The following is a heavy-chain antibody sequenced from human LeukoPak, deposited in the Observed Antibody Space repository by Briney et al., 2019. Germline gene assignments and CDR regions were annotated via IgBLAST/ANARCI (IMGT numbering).Heavy chain of an antibody. Sequence: PGGSLRLSCAASGFTFSSYAMSWVRQAPGKGREWGLAISGSGGSTYYADSVRGRFTISRDNSKNTLYLQMNSLRAEDTAVYYCAKRHAPSHCTGGVCYTWAFDYWGQGTLVTVSS. CDR3: AKRHAPSHCTGGVCYTWAFDY. D-gene: IGHD2-8*02. CDR1: GFTFSSYA. V-gene: IGHV3-23*01. CDR2: ISGSGGST. J-gene: IGHJ4*02.